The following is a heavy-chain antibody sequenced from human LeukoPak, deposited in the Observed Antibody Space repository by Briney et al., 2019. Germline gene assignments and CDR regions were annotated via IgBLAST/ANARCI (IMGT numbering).Heavy chain of an antibody. J-gene: IGHJ4*02. Sequence: SETLSLTCAVYGGSFSGYYWSWIRQPPGKGLEWIGEINHSGSTNYNPSLKSRVTISVDTSKNQFSLKLSSVTAADTAVYYCARTSRDGYVYWGQGTLVTVSS. V-gene: IGHV4-34*01. CDR2: INHSGST. CDR1: GGSFSGYY. CDR3: ARTSRDGYVY. D-gene: IGHD5-24*01.